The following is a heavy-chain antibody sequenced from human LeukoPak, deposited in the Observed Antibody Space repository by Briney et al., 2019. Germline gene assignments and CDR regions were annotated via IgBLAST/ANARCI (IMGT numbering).Heavy chain of an antibody. D-gene: IGHD1-7*01. V-gene: IGHV4-4*07. CDR3: ARGEKNWNYGGLYYYYYMDV. CDR2: IYTSGST. Sequence: PSETLSLTCTVSGGSISSYYWSWIRQPAGKGLEWIGRIYTSGSTNYNPSLKSRVTISVDTSKNQFSLKLSSVTAADTAVYYCARGEKNWNYGGLYYYYYMDVWGKGTTVTVSS. CDR1: GGSISSYY. J-gene: IGHJ6*03.